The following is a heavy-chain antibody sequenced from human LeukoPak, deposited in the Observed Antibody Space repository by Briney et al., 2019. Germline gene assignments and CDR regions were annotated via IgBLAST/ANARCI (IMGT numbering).Heavy chain of an antibody. D-gene: IGHD6-19*01. Sequence: SETLSLTCTVSGGSISSYYWSWIRQPAGKGLEWIGRIYTSGSTNYNPSLKSRVTMSVDRSKNQFSLKLSSVTAADTAVYYCARDTRIAVAGEDAFDIWGQGTMVTVSS. CDR1: GGSISSYY. CDR3: ARDTRIAVAGEDAFDI. J-gene: IGHJ3*02. V-gene: IGHV4-4*07. CDR2: IYTSGST.